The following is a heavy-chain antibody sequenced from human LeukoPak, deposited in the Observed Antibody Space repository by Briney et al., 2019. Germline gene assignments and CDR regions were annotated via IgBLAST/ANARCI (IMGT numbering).Heavy chain of an antibody. J-gene: IGHJ3*02. D-gene: IGHD3-22*01. CDR3: VRGDYYDSSGYAFDI. V-gene: IGHV3-21*01. CDR1: GFTFSNSA. CDR2: INNVGSHI. Sequence: GGSLRLSCAASGFTFSNSAMNWVRQAPGKGLEWVSSINNVGSHIYYADSVRGRFTISRDNAKNSLYLQMNSLRAEDTAVYYCVRGDYYDSSGYAFDIWGQGTMVTVSS.